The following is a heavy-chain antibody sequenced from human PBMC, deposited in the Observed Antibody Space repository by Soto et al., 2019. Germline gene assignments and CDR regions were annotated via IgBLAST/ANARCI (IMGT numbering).Heavy chain of an antibody. V-gene: IGHV5-10-1*01. D-gene: IGHD2-2*01. J-gene: IGHJ5*02. Sequence: ASLKISCKGCGYSFTSYWISWVRQMPGKGLEWMGSIDPSDSYTNYSPSFQGHVTISADKSISTAYLQWSSLKASDTAMYYCASRGRYCSSTSCLGFDPWGQGTLVTVSS. CDR3: ASRGRYCSSTSCLGFDP. CDR2: IDPSDSYT. CDR1: GYSFTSYW.